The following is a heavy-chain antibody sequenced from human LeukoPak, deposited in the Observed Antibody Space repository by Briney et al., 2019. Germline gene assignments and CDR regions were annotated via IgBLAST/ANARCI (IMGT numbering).Heavy chain of an antibody. V-gene: IGHV1-18*01. J-gene: IGHJ4*02. CDR1: GYTFTSYG. CDR2: ISADNGNT. CDR3: ARGYGTGGLLRYFDWLTAGDY. Sequence: ASVKVSCKASGYTFTSYGISWVRQAPGQGLEWMGWISADNGNTNYAQKLQGRVTMTTDTSTSTAYMELRSLRSDDTAVYYCARGYGTGGLLRYFDWLTAGDYWGQGTLVTVSS. D-gene: IGHD3-9*01.